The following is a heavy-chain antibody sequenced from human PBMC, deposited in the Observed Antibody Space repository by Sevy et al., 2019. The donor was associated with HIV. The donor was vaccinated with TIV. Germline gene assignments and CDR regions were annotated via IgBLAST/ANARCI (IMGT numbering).Heavy chain of an antibody. D-gene: IGHD2-15*01. V-gene: IGHV1-46*01. CDR1: GDTFTNNY. Sequence: ASVKVSCKASGDTFTNNYIHWVRQAPGQGLEWMGMVDPSAGNTTYAQKFQGRVTMTRDTSTSILYMDLSSLRSKDTAVYYRVRTPPDQHFDTWGQGTLVTDTS. CDR3: VRTPPDQHFDT. CDR2: VDPSAGNT. J-gene: IGHJ4*02.